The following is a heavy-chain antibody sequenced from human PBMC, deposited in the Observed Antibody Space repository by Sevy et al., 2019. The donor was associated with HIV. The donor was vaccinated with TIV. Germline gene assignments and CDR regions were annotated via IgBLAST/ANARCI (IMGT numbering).Heavy chain of an antibody. J-gene: IGHJ3*01. D-gene: IGHD3-22*01. CDR1: GFTFNTRA. CDR3: AKALNPALESMIEVIFRTLKGFDV. V-gene: IGHV3-23*01. CDR2: ISGTGSST. Sequence: GGSPRLSFAASGFTFNTRAMNWVRQAPGKGLEWVSVISGTGSSTYYANSVKGRFTISRDNSKNTLYLQMNSLRADDTAVYYCAKALNPALESMIEVIFRTLKGFDVWGQGTMVTVSS.